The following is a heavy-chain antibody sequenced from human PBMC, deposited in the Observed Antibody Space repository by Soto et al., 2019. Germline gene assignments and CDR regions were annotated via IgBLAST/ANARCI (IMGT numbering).Heavy chain of an antibody. Sequence: LGESLKISCHASGYTFSKYWIAWVPQMPGKGLEDVGNVYPGDSDARYSPSFQGQVTISVGTSTSTAYMQWNSLKASESAVYYCAGRLKDDSGSWPYNSAFDDWGRGTTVTVSS. CDR3: AGRLKDDSGSWPYNSAFDD. J-gene: IGHJ6*02. D-gene: IGHD1-1*01. CDR2: VYPGDSDA. CDR1: GYTFSKYW. V-gene: IGHV5-51*01.